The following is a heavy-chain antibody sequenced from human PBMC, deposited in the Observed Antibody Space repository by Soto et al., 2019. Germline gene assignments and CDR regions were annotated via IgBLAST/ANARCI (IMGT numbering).Heavy chain of an antibody. Sequence: QVQLVQSGPEVKNPGASVRVSCVASGYAFTSYGVNWVRQAPGQGLEWMGWIAPHSGRTTYLPKFQGRVTMTADVSTDTAYIELRRLKADDEGIYFCARAATGSYQSAYLCQGTVVTVSS. CDR3: ARAATGSYQSAY. J-gene: IGHJ4*02. V-gene: IGHV1-18*04. CDR2: IAPHSGRT. D-gene: IGHD3-10*01. CDR1: GYAFTSYG.